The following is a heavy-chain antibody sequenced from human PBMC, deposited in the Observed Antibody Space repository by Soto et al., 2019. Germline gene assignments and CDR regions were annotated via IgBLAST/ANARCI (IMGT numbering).Heavy chain of an antibody. Sequence: ASVKVSCKPSGYTFTGYHMHWVRQAPGQGLEWMGWINPNSGGTNYAQKFQGRVTMTRDTSIRTVYMELSSLRSDDTAVYYCARASQMVINPYYYPMDVWGQGTTVTVSS. D-gene: IGHD3-22*01. CDR2: INPNSGGT. CDR3: ARASQMVINPYYYPMDV. CDR1: GYTFTGYH. J-gene: IGHJ6*02. V-gene: IGHV1-2*02.